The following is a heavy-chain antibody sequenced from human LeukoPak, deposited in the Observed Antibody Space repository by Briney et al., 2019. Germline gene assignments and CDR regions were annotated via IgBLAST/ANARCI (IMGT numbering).Heavy chain of an antibody. CDR2: MSYSGRA. Sequence: PSETLSLTCTVSGGSISSGSHYWGWLRQPPGTGLEGIGTMSYSGRANYNPSLKSRVTISVDTSKNQFSLNLSSVTAADTAVYYCARRAMSSGYDGWYFDLWGRGTLVTVSS. D-gene: IGHD3-22*01. J-gene: IGHJ2*01. V-gene: IGHV4-39*01. CDR3: ARRAMSSGYDGWYFDL. CDR1: GGSISSGSHY.